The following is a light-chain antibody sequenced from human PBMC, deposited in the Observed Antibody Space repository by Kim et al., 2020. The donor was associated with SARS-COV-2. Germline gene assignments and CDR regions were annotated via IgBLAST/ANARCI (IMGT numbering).Light chain of an antibody. J-gene: IGKJ1*01. CDR2: GAS. V-gene: IGKV3-20*01. CDR3: QQYGSSPPWA. Sequence: EIVSTQSPGTLSLSPGERATLSCRASQSVSSSYLAWYQQKPGQAPRLLIYGASSRATGIPDRFSGSGSGTDFTLTISRLQPEDFAVYYCQQYGSSPPWALGQGTKVGIK. CDR1: QSVSSSY.